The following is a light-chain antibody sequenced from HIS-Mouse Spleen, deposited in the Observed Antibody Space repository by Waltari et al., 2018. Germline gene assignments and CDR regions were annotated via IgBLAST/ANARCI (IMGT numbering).Light chain of an antibody. J-gene: IGLJ2*01. V-gene: IGLV2-11*01. Sequence: QSALTQPRSVSGSPGQSVTISCPGTSSDVGGSTYVSWSQQHPGKAPKLMIYDVSKRPSGVPDRFSGSKSGNTASLTISGLQAEDEADYYCCSYAGSYTFEVVFGGGTKLTVL. CDR3: CSYAGSYTFEVV. CDR1: SSDVGGSTY. CDR2: DVS.